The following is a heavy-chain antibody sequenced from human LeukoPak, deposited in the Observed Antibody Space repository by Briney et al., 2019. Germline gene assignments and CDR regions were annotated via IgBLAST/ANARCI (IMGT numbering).Heavy chain of an antibody. D-gene: IGHD3-10*01. CDR3: AKTFSCGSGYFYSTFDY. CDR1: GFTFSNAW. CDR2: ISCSDDST. Sequence: PGGSLRLSCAASGFTFSNAWMSWVRQAPGKGLEWVSSISCSDDSTHYADSVKGRFTISRDNSKNTLYLQMSSLRAEDTAIYYCAKTFSCGSGYFYSTFDYWGQGTLVTVSS. V-gene: IGHV3-23*01. J-gene: IGHJ4*02.